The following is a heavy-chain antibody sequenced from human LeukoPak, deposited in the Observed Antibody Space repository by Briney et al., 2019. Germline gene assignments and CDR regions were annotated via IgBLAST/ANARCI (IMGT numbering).Heavy chain of an antibody. J-gene: IGHJ4*02. V-gene: IGHV4-38-2*02. D-gene: IGHD1-20*01. CDR3: ARDPGYTANWNYFDY. CDR1: GYSISSGYY. CDR2: FHHPGTT. Sequence: SETLSLTYAVSGYSISSGYYWGWIRQPPGKGLEWIGTFHHPGTTYYNPSLSSRVTISVDTSKNQFSLRLNSVTAADTAVYFCARDPGYTANWNYFDYWGQGALVTVSS.